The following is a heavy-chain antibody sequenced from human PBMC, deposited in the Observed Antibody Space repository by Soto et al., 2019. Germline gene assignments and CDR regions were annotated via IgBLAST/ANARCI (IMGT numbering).Heavy chain of an antibody. CDR3: VRVGLVGSHSLTNDWFDP. Sequence: PGESLKISCMGSGYTFTSHWIGWVRQMPGKGLEWMGIIYPGDSDTRYSPSFQGQVTISADKSIRTAYLQWNSLKASDTAMYYCVRVGLVGSHSLTNDWFDPWGPGTLVTVSS. CDR1: GYTFTSHW. CDR2: IYPGDSDT. J-gene: IGHJ5*02. V-gene: IGHV5-51*01. D-gene: IGHD2-8*02.